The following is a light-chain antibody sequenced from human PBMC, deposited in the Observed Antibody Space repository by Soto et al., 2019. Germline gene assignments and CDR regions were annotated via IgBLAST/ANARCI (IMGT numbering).Light chain of an antibody. CDR1: QSVSSY. V-gene: IGKV3-11*01. CDR3: QQRSNWTPT. J-gene: IGKJ3*01. Sequence: EIVLTQSPATLSLSPGERATLSCRASQSVSSYLAWYQQKPGQAPRLLIYDASNRAAGIPARFSGSGAGPDVTRTIRGLEPEDFAVYYCQQRSNWTPTFSPQTKLDIK. CDR2: DAS.